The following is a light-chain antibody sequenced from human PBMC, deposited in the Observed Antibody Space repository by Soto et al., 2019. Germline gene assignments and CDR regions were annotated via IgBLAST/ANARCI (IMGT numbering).Light chain of an antibody. CDR2: GAS. V-gene: IGKV3-15*01. CDR1: ESVSSN. J-gene: IGKJ5*01. Sequence: TLSPDTLSLSQGERATLSCRASESVSSNLAWYQQKPGQAPRLLIYGASTRATGIPARFSGSGSGTEFTLTISSLQSEDFAVYYCQQYSKRPITFAEGRRLEI. CDR3: QQYSKRPIT.